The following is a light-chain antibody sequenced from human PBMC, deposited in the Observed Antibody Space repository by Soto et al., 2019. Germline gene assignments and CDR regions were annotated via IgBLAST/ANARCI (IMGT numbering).Light chain of an antibody. V-gene: IGKV1-5*03. CDR3: NRFVFSPS. J-gene: IGKJ4*01. CDR1: QTISNW. CDR2: KAS. Sequence: DIQMTQSPSTLSASVGDRVTITCRASQTISNWLAWYQQKPGKAPKLLIYKASTLESGVPSRFSGTGSGTVSPLPISCLQPDDSAIYYCNRFVFSPSFGGGTKVEI.